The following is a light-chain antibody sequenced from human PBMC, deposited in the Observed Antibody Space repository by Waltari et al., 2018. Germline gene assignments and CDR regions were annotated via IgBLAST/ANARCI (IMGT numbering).Light chain of an antibody. CDR2: GLS. CDR1: QSISSW. J-gene: IGKJ2*01. Sequence: DIQMTQSPSTLSASVGDRVTITCRASQSISSWLAWYQQKPGKAPKRLIYGLSSLQSGVPSRFSGSGSGTEFTLTISSLQPYDFAIDDCQQYKTYPHTFGQGTRLEIK. CDR3: QQYKTYPHT. V-gene: IGKV1-5*03.